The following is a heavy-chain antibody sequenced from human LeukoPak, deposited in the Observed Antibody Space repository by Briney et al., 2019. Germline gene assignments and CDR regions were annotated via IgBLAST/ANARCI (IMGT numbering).Heavy chain of an antibody. V-gene: IGHV3-30*02. CDR2: IRYDGSNK. CDR1: GFTFSSYG. J-gene: IGHJ6*03. Sequence: GGSLRLSCAASGFTFSSYGMHWVRQAPGKGLEWVAFIRYDGSNKYYADSVKGRFTISRDNSKNTLYLQMNSLRAEDTAVYYCAEDFRVTTDYYYYMDVWGKGTTVTVSS. D-gene: IGHD4-11*01. CDR3: AEDFRVTTDYYYYMDV.